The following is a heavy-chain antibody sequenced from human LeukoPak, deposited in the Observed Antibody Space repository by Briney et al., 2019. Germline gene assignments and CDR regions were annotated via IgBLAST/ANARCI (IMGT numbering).Heavy chain of an antibody. J-gene: IGHJ6*03. D-gene: IGHD2-15*01. V-gene: IGHV4-61*02. CDR3: ARLNLTWQLPRNYYYYMDV. Sequence: PSETLSLTCTVSGGSISSGSYYWSWIRQPAGKGLEWIGRIYTSGSTNYNPSLKSRVTISVDTSKNQFSLKLSSVTAADTAVYYCARLNLTWQLPRNYYYYMDVWGKGTTVTVSS. CDR2: IYTSGST. CDR1: GGSISSGSYY.